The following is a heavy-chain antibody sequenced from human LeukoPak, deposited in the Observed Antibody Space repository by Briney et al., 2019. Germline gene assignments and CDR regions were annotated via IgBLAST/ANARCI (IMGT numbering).Heavy chain of an antibody. V-gene: IGHV4-34*01. CDR2: INHSGST. CDR1: GGSFSGYY. D-gene: IGHD3-10*01. CDR3: ARRTMVRGVIINYFDY. J-gene: IGHJ4*02. Sequence: SETLSLTCDVYGGSFSGYYWSWIRQPPGKGLEWIGEINHSGSTNYNPSLKSRVTISVDTSKNQFSLKLSSVTAADTAVYYCARRTMVRGVIINYFDYWGQGTLVTVSS.